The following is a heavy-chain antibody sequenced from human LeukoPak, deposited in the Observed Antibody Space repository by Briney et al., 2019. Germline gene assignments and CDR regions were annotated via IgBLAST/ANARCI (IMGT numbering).Heavy chain of an antibody. J-gene: IGHJ4*02. CDR3: ARDQPSVLRYFDWLAGNFDY. V-gene: IGHV1-2*06. CDR1: GYTLTGYY. Sequence: GASVKVSCKASGYTLTGYYMHWVRQAPGQGLEWMGRINPNSGGTNYAQKFQGRVTMTRDTSISTAYMELSRLRSDDTAVYYCARDQPSVLRYFDWLAGNFDYWGQGTLVTVSS. CDR2: INPNSGGT. D-gene: IGHD3-9*01.